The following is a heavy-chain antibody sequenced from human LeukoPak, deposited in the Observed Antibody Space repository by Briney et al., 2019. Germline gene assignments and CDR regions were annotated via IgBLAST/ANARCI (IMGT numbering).Heavy chain of an antibody. V-gene: IGHV1-18*01. J-gene: IGHJ3*02. Sequence: ASVKVSCKASGYIFTSYGISWVRQAPGQGLEWMGWIIAYNGNTNYAQKLQGRVTMTTDTSTSTAYMELRSLRSDDTAVYYCASLKNSYDSSGYLVTDAFDIWGQGTMVTVSS. D-gene: IGHD3-22*01. CDR1: GYIFTSYG. CDR3: ASLKNSYDSSGYLVTDAFDI. CDR2: IIAYNGNT.